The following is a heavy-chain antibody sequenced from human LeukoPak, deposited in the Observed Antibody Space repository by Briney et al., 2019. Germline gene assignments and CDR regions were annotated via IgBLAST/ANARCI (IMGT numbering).Heavy chain of an antibody. Sequence: GGSLRLSCVVSGFTFNRCWMNWVRQAPGKGLEWVAHINPDGRDTYYVDSVKGRFTISRDNAQNSMYLQMNSLRAEDTAVYYCTSWGDTTAEYFQRWGQGTLVTVSS. J-gene: IGHJ1*01. CDR2: INPDGRDT. V-gene: IGHV3-7*01. CDR3: TSWGDTTAEYFQR. D-gene: IGHD2-21*02. CDR1: GFTFNRCW.